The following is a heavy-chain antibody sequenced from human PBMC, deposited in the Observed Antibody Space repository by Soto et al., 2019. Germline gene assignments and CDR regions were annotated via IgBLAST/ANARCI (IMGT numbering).Heavy chain of an antibody. Sequence: GASVKVSCKASGGTFSSYAISWVRQAPGQGLEWMGGIIPIFGTANYAQKFQGRVTITADESTSTAYMELSSLRSEDTAVYYCARETMVRESSIYYYYGMDVWGQGTTVTVSS. CDR1: GGTFSSYA. J-gene: IGHJ6*02. CDR3: ARETMVRESSIYYYYGMDV. CDR2: IIPIFGTA. D-gene: IGHD3-10*01. V-gene: IGHV1-69*13.